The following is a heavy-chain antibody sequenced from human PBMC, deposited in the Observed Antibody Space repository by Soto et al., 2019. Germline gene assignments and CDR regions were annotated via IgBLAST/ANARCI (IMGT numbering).Heavy chain of an antibody. CDR1: GGSISSGGYY. D-gene: IGHD3-10*01. CDR2: IYYSGST. J-gene: IGHJ5*02. V-gene: IGHV4-31*03. Sequence: TSETLSLTCTFSGGSISSGGYYLSWIRQHPGKGLEWIGYIYYSGSTYYNPSLKSRVTISVDTSKNQFSLNLSSVTAADTAVYYCARGFDYYGSGSRLGPWGQGTLVTVSS. CDR3: ARGFDYYGSGSRLGP.